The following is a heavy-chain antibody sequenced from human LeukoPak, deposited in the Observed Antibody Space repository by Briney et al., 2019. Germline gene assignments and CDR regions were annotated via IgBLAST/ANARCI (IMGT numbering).Heavy chain of an antibody. CDR1: GFTFSSYS. J-gene: IGHJ6*03. D-gene: IGHD3-10*01. CDR3: ARDLEVRGALSYYMDV. V-gene: IGHV3-21*04. CDR2: ISSSSSYI. Sequence: TGGSLRLSCAASGFTFSSYSMNWARQAPGKGLEWVSSISSSSSYIYYADSVKGRFTISRDNAKNSLYLQMNSLRAEDTAVYYCARDLEVRGALSYYMDVWGKGTTVTVSS.